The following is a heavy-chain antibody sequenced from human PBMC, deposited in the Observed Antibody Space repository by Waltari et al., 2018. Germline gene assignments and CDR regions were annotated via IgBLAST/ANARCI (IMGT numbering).Heavy chain of an antibody. D-gene: IGHD6-13*01. CDR1: GGSISSGGYS. Sequence: QLQLQESGSGLVKPSQTLSLTCAVSGGSISSGGYSWSWIRQPPGKGLEWIGYIYHSGSTYYNPSLKSRVTISVDRSKNQFSLKLSSVTAADTAVYYCARGGIAAAGWGRNYYYGMDVWGQGTTVTVSS. V-gene: IGHV4-30-2*01. J-gene: IGHJ6*02. CDR2: IYHSGST. CDR3: ARGGIAAAGWGRNYYYGMDV.